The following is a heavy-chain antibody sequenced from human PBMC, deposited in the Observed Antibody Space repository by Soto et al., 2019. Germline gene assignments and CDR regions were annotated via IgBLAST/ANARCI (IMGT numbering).Heavy chain of an antibody. Sequence: QVQLQESGPGPVKASETLSLTCTLSGGSTSGNYWSWIRQPAGKGLEWIGRIYSSGRTHYNPSLKSRVTMSVSTNHISLKLNSVTAADTAVYYCARDFDVNTALDYWYFDLWGRGTLVTVSS. V-gene: IGHV4-4*07. CDR2: IYSSGRT. CDR1: GGSTSGNY. D-gene: IGHD5-18*01. CDR3: ARDFDVNTALDYWYFDL. J-gene: IGHJ2*01.